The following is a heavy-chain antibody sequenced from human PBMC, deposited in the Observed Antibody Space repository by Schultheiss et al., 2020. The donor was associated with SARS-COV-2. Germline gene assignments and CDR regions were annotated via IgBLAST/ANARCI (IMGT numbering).Heavy chain of an antibody. Sequence: SETLSLTCTVSGGSISSYYWSWIRQPAGKGLEWIGRIYSSGSTTNYNPSLKSRVTMSVDTSKNQFSLKLSSVTAADTAVYYCARGSGGYDGSHYYYGMDVWGQGTTVTVSS. V-gene: IGHV4-4*07. J-gene: IGHJ6*02. CDR1: GGSISSYY. CDR2: IYSSGSTT. CDR3: ARGSGGYDGSHYYYGMDV. D-gene: IGHD5-12*01.